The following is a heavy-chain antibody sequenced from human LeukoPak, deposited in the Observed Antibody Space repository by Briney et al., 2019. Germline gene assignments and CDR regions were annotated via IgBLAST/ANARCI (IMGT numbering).Heavy chain of an antibody. D-gene: IGHD6-19*01. J-gene: IGHJ4*02. CDR1: GFTFSSYW. CDR3: AKDHWIGYSSGWSLGI. V-gene: IGHV3-30*18. Sequence: GGSLRLSCAASGFTFSSYWMHWVRQAPGKGLEWVAVISYDGSNKYYADSVKGRFTISRDNSKNTLYLQMNGLRAEDTAVYYCAKDHWIGYSSGWSLGIWGQGTLVTVSS. CDR2: ISYDGSNK.